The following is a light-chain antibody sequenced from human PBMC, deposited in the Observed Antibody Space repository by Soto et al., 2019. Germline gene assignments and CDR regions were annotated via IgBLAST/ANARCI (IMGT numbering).Light chain of an antibody. Sequence: EIVWTQSPGTLSLSPGERATLSCRASQSVSSSNLAWYQQKPGQAPRLLIYGASSRATGIPARFSGSGSGTDFTLTISRLEPEDFAVYYCQQYGSSPTATFGGGNNVEI. CDR3: QQYGSSPTAT. V-gene: IGKV3-20*01. CDR2: GAS. J-gene: IGKJ4*01. CDR1: QSVSSSN.